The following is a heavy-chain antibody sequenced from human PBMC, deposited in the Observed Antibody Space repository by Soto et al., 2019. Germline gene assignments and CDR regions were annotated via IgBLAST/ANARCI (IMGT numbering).Heavy chain of an antibody. J-gene: IGHJ3*02. CDR1: GFTFSTYA. Sequence: VQLLESGGGLVQPGGSLRLSCAASGFTFSTYAMSWVRQAPGKGLEWVATSRGGGGNTNYADSVKCRFTTSRDNSANTVDLQMNSLRAEDTAVYYCARVIAQIVSSGWYGGDDIWGDGTMVTVSP. V-gene: IGHV3-23*01. CDR2: SRGGGGNT. D-gene: IGHD6-19*01. CDR3: ARVIAQIVSSGWYGGDDI.